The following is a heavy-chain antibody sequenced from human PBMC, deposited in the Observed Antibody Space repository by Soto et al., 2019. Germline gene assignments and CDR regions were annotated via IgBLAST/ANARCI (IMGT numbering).Heavy chain of an antibody. CDR2: IKSKTDGGTT. V-gene: IGHV3-15*07. D-gene: IGHD3-10*01. J-gene: IGHJ5*02. CDR1: GFSFSNAW. Sequence: EVQLLESGGGLVRPGGSLRLSCAASGFSFSNAWLNWVRQTPGKGLEWVGRIKSKTDGGTTDYAAPVKGRFIISRDDSKNTLYLKMNSLKTADTAVYYCADYYASGSMTLYPWGPGTLVTVSS. CDR3: ADYYASGSMTLYP.